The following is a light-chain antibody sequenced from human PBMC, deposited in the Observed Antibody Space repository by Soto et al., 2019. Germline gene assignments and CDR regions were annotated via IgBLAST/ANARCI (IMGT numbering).Light chain of an antibody. CDR2: EVN. Sequence: QSVLTQPASVSGSPGQSITISCTGTNGDVGSYDLVSWYQQYPGKAPKLIIYEVNKRPSGVSNRFSGAKSGNTASLTISGLQTEDEADYDCCSYAGGNTLIFGGGTQLT. CDR3: CSYAGGNTLI. J-gene: IGLJ2*01. CDR1: NGDVGSYDL. V-gene: IGLV2-23*02.